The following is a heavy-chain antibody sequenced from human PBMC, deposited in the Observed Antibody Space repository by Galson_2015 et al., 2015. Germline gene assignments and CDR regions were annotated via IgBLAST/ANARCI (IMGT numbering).Heavy chain of an antibody. CDR1: GFTFSSYW. V-gene: IGHV3-74*01. CDR2: INSDGSSI. D-gene: IGHD2-15*01. J-gene: IGHJ3*02. CDR3: VRDRGCSGGSCSLAFDI. Sequence: SLRLSCAASGFTFSSYWMHWVRQAPGKGLVWVSRINSDGSSISYADSVKGRFTISRDNAKNTLYLQMNSLRAEDTAVYHCVRDRGCSGGSCSLAFDIWGQGTMVTASS.